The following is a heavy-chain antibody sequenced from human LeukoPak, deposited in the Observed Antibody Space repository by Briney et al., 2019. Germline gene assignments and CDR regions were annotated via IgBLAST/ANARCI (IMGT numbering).Heavy chain of an antibody. CDR1: GGSISSYY. V-gene: IGHV4-59*01. J-gene: IGHJ6*03. D-gene: IGHD1-26*01. CDR2: IYYSGST. CDR3: ARAALGATRYYYYYMDV. Sequence: PSETLSLTCTVSGGSISSYYWSWIRQPPGKGLEWIGYIYYSGSTNYNPSLKSRVTISVDTSKNQFSLKLSSVTAADTAVYYCARAALGATRYYYYYMDVWGKGTTVTISS.